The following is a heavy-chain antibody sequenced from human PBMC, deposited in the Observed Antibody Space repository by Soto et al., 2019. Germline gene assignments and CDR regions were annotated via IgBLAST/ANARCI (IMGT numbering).Heavy chain of an antibody. CDR1: GYTFTGYY. D-gene: IGHD3-16*01. CDR2: INPNSGGT. CDR3: GTDPWCGGVYGMYV. J-gene: IGHJ6*02. V-gene: IGHV1-2*04. Sequence: QVQLVQSGAEVKKPGASVKVSCKASGYTFTGYYMHWVRQAPGQGLEWTGWINPNSGGTNHAQKFPGWGTNGRDTSISATDSEPGRLRSDDTPVHDCGTDPWCGGVYGMYVWGQGTTVTVSS.